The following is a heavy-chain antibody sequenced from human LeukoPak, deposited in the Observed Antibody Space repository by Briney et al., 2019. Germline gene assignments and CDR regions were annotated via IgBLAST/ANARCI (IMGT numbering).Heavy chain of an antibody. D-gene: IGHD4-11*01. CDR3: TRDYSTYAFDY. CDR1: GGTYSRYT. V-gene: IGHV1-69*04. J-gene: IGHJ4*02. CDR2: IIPILGIA. Sequence: SVKVSCKASGGTYSRYTISWVRQAPGQGSEWMGRIIPILGIANYAQKFHGRVTITADKSTSTDYLQLTKLTDEAPAGSYCTRDYSTYAFDYWGQGNLVTVSS.